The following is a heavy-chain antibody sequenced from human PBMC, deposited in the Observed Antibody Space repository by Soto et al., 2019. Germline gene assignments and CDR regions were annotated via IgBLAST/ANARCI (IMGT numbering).Heavy chain of an antibody. CDR3: ARESYPLAYYFDH. J-gene: IGHJ4*02. CDR1: GYRFTNHG. V-gene: IGHV1-18*01. CDR2: ISGNDGKT. Sequence: ASVKVSCKASGYRFTNHGISWVRQAPGQGLEWMGWISGNDGKTKYARKFQGRVTMTTDTSTSTAYMEVRSLRSDDTAVYYCARESYPLAYYFDHWGQGTLVTVSS.